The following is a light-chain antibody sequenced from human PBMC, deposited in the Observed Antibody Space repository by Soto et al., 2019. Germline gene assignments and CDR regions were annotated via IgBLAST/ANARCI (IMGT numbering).Light chain of an antibody. CDR2: AAS. V-gene: IGKV1-39*01. Sequence: IQLTQSPSSLSASVGDRVTITCRASQGISSYLAWYQQKPGKAPKLLIYAASTLQSGVPSRFSGSGSGTDFTLTISSLQPDDFATYYCQQSYSTPHTFGQGTRLEIK. CDR3: QQSYSTPHT. J-gene: IGKJ5*01. CDR1: QGISSY.